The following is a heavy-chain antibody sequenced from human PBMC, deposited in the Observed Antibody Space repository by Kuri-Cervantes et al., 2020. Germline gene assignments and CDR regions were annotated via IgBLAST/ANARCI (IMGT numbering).Heavy chain of an antibody. CDR2: IYWNDDK. CDR1: GFSLSTSGVG. J-gene: IGHJ4*02. V-gene: IGHV2-5*01. D-gene: IGHD3-22*01. Sequence: SGPTLVKPTQTLTLTCTFSGFSLSTSGVGVGWIRQPPGKALEWLALIYWNDDKRCSPSLKSRLTITKDTSKSQVVLTMTNMDPVDTATYYCAHRVGGYYSGYFDYWGQGTLVTVSS. CDR3: AHRVGGYYSGYFDY.